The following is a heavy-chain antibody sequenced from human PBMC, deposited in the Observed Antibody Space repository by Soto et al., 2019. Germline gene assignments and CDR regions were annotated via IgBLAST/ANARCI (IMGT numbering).Heavy chain of an antibody. CDR3: ASKGAWWEQLSDAFDL. V-gene: IGHV3-7*01. CDR2: IKQDGSGK. Sequence: EVPLVESGGGLVQPWGSLRFSCTATGFTFSRYWLSWVRQPPGKGLEWVAHIKQDGSGKYYVDSVKGRCTISRDNAKNSLCRQMNSLRAEDTAVYYCASKGAWWEQLSDAFDLWVQGTMVTVSS. J-gene: IGHJ3*01. D-gene: IGHD1-26*01. CDR1: GFTFSRYW.